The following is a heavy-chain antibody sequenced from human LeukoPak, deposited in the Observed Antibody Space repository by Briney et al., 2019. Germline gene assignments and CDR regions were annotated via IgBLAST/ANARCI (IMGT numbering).Heavy chain of an antibody. CDR2: ILYDGSNE. J-gene: IGHJ4*02. D-gene: IGHD2-2*01. CDR3: VRDQAYY. CDR1: GFTFSDYG. Sequence: GGSLRLSCAASGFTFSDYGMHWIRQAPGKGLEWVAFILYDGSNEFYADSVKGRFTISRDNSKNTLCLQMNSLRVEDTAIYYCVRDQAYYWGQGTLVTVSS. V-gene: IGHV3-30*02.